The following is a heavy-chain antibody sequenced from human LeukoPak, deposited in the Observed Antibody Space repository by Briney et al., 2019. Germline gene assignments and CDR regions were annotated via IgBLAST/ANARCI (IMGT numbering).Heavy chain of an antibody. D-gene: IGHD6-13*01. Sequence: PGGSLRLYCAASGFTFSRYEMSWVRQAPGQGLEWVSAISGSGGNTYYADSVKGRFTISRDNSKNTMYLQMNSLRAEDTAAYYCARGGILYGMDVWGQGTTVTVSS. J-gene: IGHJ6*02. CDR3: ARGGILYGMDV. CDR1: GFTFSRYE. V-gene: IGHV3-23*01. CDR2: ISGSGGNT.